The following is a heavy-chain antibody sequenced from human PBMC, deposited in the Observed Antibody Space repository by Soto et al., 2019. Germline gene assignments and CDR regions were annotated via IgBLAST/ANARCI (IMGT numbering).Heavy chain of an antibody. CDR3: ARGGSSHRYDFWTPQWMGFDP. Sequence: GASVKVSCKASGGTFSSYSINWVRQAPGQGLEWMGRLIPMFGTTDYAQRFQGRVTFTADESTSTASMEVTNLTSEDTAVYYCARGGSSHRYDFWTPQWMGFDPWGQGTLVTVSS. D-gene: IGHD3-3*01. CDR1: GGTFSSYS. J-gene: IGHJ5*02. CDR2: LIPMFGTT. V-gene: IGHV1-69*13.